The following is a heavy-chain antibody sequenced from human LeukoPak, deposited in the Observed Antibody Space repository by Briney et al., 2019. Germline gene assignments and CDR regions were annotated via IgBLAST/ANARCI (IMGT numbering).Heavy chain of an antibody. CDR1: GDSITNHY. V-gene: IGHV4-59*11. Sequence: PSETLSLTCTVSGDSITNHYWSWIRQTPGKGLEYIAYINYRGNTNYNPSLKGRVTISVDTSKNQFSLKLSSVTAADTAVYYCARGGYYYDSSGYIDYWGQGTLVTVSS. CDR2: INYRGNT. J-gene: IGHJ4*02. D-gene: IGHD3-22*01. CDR3: ARGGYYYDSSGYIDY.